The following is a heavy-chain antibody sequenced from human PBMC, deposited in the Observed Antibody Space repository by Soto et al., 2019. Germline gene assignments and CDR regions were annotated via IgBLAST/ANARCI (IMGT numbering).Heavy chain of an antibody. CDR1: GGSFSGYY. Sequence: PSETLSLTCAVYGGSFSGYYWSWLRQPPGKGLEWIGEINHSGSTNYNPSLKSRVTISVDTSKNQFSLKLSSLTAADTAVYYRARHPGLRSLEWFVALGSYRFDPWGQGTLVTVSS. J-gene: IGHJ5*02. CDR2: INHSGST. V-gene: IGHV4-34*01. D-gene: IGHD3-3*01. CDR3: ARHPGLRSLEWFVALGSYRFDP.